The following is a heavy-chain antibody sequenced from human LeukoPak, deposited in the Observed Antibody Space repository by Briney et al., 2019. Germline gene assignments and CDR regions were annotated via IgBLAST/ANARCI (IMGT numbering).Heavy chain of an antibody. V-gene: IGHV3-48*03. D-gene: IGHD3-22*01. CDR2: ISSSGSTI. Sequence: GRSLRLSCAASGFTFSSYEMNWVRQAPGKGLEWVSYISSSGSTIYYADSVKGRFTISRDNAKNSLYLQMNSLRAEDTAVYYCARYSYYYDSSGYYDYFDYWGQGTLVTVSS. J-gene: IGHJ4*02. CDR3: ARYSYYYDSSGYYDYFDY. CDR1: GFTFSSYE.